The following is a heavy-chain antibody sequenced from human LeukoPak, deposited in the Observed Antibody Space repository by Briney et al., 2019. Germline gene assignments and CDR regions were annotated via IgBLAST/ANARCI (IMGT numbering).Heavy chain of an antibody. Sequence: SETLSLTCTVSGYSISSGYYWGWIRQPPGKGLEWIGSIYHSGSTYYNPSLKSRVTISVDTSKNQFSLKLSSVTAADTAVYYCAGASATTWGWLDPWGQGTLVTVSS. J-gene: IGHJ5*02. D-gene: IGHD2/OR15-2a*01. V-gene: IGHV4-38-2*02. CDR3: AGASATTWGWLDP. CDR1: GYSISSGYY. CDR2: IYHSGST.